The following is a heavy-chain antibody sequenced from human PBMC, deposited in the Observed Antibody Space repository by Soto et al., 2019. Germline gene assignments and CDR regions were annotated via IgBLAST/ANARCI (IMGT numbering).Heavy chain of an antibody. CDR2: FYYSGST. J-gene: IGHJ4*02. CDR3: ARGALTTYFDY. CDR1: GGSISSYY. V-gene: IGHV4-59*01. Sequence: QVQLQESGPGLVKPSETLSLTCAVSGGSISSYYWSWIRQPPGKGLEWIGYFYYSGSTNYNPSLMGRVTIAVDTSKNQCSLKLSSVTAADTAVYYCARGALTTYFDYWGQGTLVTVSS.